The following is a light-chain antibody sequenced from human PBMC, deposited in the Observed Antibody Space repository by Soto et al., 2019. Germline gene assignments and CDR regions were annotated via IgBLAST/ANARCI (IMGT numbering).Light chain of an antibody. CDR1: QSLLDSNGNYY. CDR3: MQSLQIRT. J-gene: IGKJ1*01. V-gene: IGKV2-28*01. Sequence: DIVMTQSPLSLPVTPGEPASISCRSSQSLLDSNGNYYLDWYLQKPGQSPQLLIYLGSNRASGVPDRFSGSGSGTDFTLKISRVEAEDVGVYYCMQSLQIRTFGQGTKVEIK. CDR2: LGS.